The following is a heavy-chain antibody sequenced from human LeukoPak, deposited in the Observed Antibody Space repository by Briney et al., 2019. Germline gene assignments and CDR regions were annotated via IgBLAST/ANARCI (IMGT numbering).Heavy chain of an antibody. CDR1: GFTVSSTY. Sequence: GGSLRLSCAASGFTVSSTYMSWVRQAPGKGLEWVSVIYSGGSAFYADSVKGRFIISRDTSKSTLYLQMNSLRAEDTAVYYCARGRGRTAKDYWGQGTLVTVS. J-gene: IGHJ4*02. D-gene: IGHD5-18*01. CDR2: IYSGGSA. V-gene: IGHV3-53*01. CDR3: ARGRGRTAKDY.